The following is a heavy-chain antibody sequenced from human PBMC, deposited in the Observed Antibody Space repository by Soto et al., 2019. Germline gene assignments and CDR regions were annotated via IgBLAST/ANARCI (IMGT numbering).Heavy chain of an antibody. CDR2: IYYTGRT. Sequence: PSETLSLTCTVSGGSVNNYYWSWVRLSPGKGLGWIGYIYYTGRTNYNPSLESRVTISVDTSKNQFSLKLRSVTAADTAVYYCARDSSNSWYSPMDPWGQGILVTVSS. J-gene: IGHJ5*02. D-gene: IGHD1-1*01. CDR3: ARDSSNSWYSPMDP. V-gene: IGHV4-59*02. CDR1: GGSVNNYY.